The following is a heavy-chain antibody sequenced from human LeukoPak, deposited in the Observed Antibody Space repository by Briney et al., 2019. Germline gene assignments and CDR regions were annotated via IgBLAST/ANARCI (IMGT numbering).Heavy chain of an antibody. Sequence: PGGSLRLSCAASGFTFSSYAMSWVRQAPGKGLEWVSAISGSGGSTYYADSVKGRFPISRDNSKNTLYLQMNSLRAEDTAVYYCAKDRGRYSGYDYADYWGQGTLVTVSS. CDR3: AKDRGRYSGYDYADY. CDR1: GFTFSSYA. CDR2: ISGSGGST. V-gene: IGHV3-23*01. D-gene: IGHD5-12*01. J-gene: IGHJ4*02.